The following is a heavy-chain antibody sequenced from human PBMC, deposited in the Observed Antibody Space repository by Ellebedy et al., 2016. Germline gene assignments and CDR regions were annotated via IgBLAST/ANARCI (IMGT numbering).Heavy chain of an antibody. CDR2: ISYDGSNK. J-gene: IGHJ4*02. V-gene: IGHV3-30*14. Sequence: GGSLRPSXPASGFTFRSYAMPWVRQAPGKGLEWVAVISYDGSNKYYADSVKGRFTISRDNSKNTLYLQMSSLRADDTAVYYCVKESKPVDTGRYGAFDYWGQGTLVTVSS. CDR1: GFTFRSYA. D-gene: IGHD5-18*01. CDR3: VKESKPVDTGRYGAFDY.